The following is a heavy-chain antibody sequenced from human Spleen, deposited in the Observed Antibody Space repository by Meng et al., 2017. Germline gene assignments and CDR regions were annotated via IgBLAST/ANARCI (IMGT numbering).Heavy chain of an antibody. Sequence: QLQLQESGPGLVKPSETLSLTCTVPGGSISGSSYYWGWIRQPPGKGLEWIGSIYYSGSPYYNPSLKSRVTISLDTSKNQVSLKLSSVTAADTAVYYCARHRPAYYYDSSGYFDYWGQGTLVTVSS. CDR3: ARHRPAYYYDSSGYFDY. D-gene: IGHD3-22*01. CDR1: GGSISGSSYY. CDR2: IYYSGSP. V-gene: IGHV4-39*01. J-gene: IGHJ4*02.